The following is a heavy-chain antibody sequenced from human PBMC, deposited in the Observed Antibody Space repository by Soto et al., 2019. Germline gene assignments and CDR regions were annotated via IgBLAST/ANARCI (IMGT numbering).Heavy chain of an antibody. CDR1: GLTFSSYW. D-gene: IGHD2-2*01. CDR2: IQYDGSDK. Sequence: EVQLVESGGGLVQPGGSLRLSCAASGLTFSSYWMSWVRQAPGKGLQWVANIQYDGSDKYYVDSVKGRFTISRDNAKNSLYLQMNSLRAEDTAVYYCASHGNYHLGYWSQGTLVTVSS. V-gene: IGHV3-7*01. J-gene: IGHJ4*02. CDR3: ASHGNYHLGY.